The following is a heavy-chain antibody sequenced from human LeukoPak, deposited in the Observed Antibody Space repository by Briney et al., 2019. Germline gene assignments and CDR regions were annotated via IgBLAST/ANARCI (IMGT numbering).Heavy chain of an antibody. J-gene: IGHJ6*03. CDR2: INHSGST. V-gene: IGHV4-34*01. D-gene: IGHD3-22*01. Sequence: PSETLSLTCAVYGGSLSGYYWSWIRQPPGKGLEWIGEINHSGSTNYNPSLKSRVTISVDTSKNQFSLKLSSVTAADTAVYYCARRVGYDSSGYYSWYYYYYMDVWGKGTTVTVSS. CDR1: GGSLSGYY. CDR3: ARRVGYDSSGYYSWYYYYYMDV.